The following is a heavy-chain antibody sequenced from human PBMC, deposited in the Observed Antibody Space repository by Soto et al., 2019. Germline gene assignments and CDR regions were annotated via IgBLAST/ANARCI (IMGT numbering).Heavy chain of an antibody. Sequence: AVKVSCKACGGTFSSYAISWVRQAPGQGLEWMGGIIPIFGTADYAQKFQGRVTITADKSTSTAYMELRSLRSEDTAVYYCASLGDYTDYWGQGTLVTVSS. V-gene: IGHV1-69*06. D-gene: IGHD3-10*01. CDR2: IIPIFGTA. J-gene: IGHJ4*02. CDR3: ASLGDYTDY. CDR1: GGTFSSYA.